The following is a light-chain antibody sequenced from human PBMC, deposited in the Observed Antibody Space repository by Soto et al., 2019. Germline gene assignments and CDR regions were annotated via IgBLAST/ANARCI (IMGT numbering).Light chain of an antibody. J-gene: IGLJ1*01. V-gene: IGLV1-44*01. CDR2: TNN. CDR1: SSSIGSNS. CDR3: AAWDGSLNVYV. Sequence: QSVLTQPPSASGTPRQRVTISCSGSSSSIGSNSVNWYQQLPRTAPKVLIYTNNQRPLGVPDRFSGSKSGTSASLAISGLQSEDEADYYCAAWDGSLNVYVFGTGTKVTVL.